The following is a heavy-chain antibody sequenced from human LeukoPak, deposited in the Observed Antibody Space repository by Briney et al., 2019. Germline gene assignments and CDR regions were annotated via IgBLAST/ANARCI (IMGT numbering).Heavy chain of an antibody. D-gene: IGHD3-10*01. Sequence: QAGRSLRPSCAASGFTFSSYGMHWVRQAPGKGLEWVAVISYDGSNKYYADSVKGRFTISRDNSKNTLYLQMNSLRAEDTAVYYCAHTHLTLWFGELLPKRGMDVWGKGTTVTVSS. J-gene: IGHJ6*04. CDR3: AHTHLTLWFGELLPKRGMDV. V-gene: IGHV3-30*03. CDR2: ISYDGSNK. CDR1: GFTFSSYG.